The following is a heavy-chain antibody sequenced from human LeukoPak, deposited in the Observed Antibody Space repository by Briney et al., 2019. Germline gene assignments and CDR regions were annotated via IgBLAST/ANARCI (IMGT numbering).Heavy chain of an antibody. V-gene: IGHV4-4*07. D-gene: IGHD3-22*01. CDR2: IYTSGST. J-gene: IGHJ4*02. Sequence: SETLSLTCTVSGGSISNYYWSWIRQPAGKGLEWIGRIYTSGSTNYNPSLKSRVTMSVDTSKNQFSLKLSSVTAADTAVYYCARRGDSSGYYYFDYWGQGALVTVSS. CDR3: ARRGDSSGYYYFDY. CDR1: GGSISNYY.